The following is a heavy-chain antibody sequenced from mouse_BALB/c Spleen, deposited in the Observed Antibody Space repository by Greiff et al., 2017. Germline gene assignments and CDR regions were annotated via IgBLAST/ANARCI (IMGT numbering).Heavy chain of an antibody. V-gene: IGHV5-12-1*01. J-gene: IGHJ4*01. D-gene: IGHD2-4*01. CDR1: GFAFSSYD. Sequence: EVQVVESGGGLVKPGGSLKLSCAASGFAFSSYDMSWVRQTPEKRLEWVAYISSGGGSTYYPDTVKGRFTISRDNAKNTLYLQMSSLKSEDTAMYYCARQGDYDEGRTYYYAMDYWGQGTSVTVSS. CDR3: ARQGDYDEGRTYYYAMDY. CDR2: ISSGGGST.